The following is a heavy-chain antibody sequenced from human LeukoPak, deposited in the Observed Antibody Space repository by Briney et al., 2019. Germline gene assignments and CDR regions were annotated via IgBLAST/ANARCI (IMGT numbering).Heavy chain of an antibody. D-gene: IGHD6-19*01. Sequence: SVKVSCTASGGTFSSYAISWVRQAPGQGLEWMGGIIPIFGTANYAQKFQGRVTITTDESTSTAYMELSSLRTEDTAVYYCAREPPQSSSGWYNWFDPWGQGTLVTVSS. CDR2: IIPIFGTA. CDR1: GGTFSSYA. J-gene: IGHJ5*02. V-gene: IGHV1-69*05. CDR3: AREPPQSSSGWYNWFDP.